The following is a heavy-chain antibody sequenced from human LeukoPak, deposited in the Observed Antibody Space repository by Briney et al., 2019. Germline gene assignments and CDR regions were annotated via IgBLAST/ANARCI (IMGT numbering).Heavy chain of an antibody. CDR3: ATNILVRDIINWFDP. CDR1: GYTFTSYG. Sequence: ASVKVSCKASGYTFTSYGLSWVRQAPGQGLEWMGWISGYNGNANYAQKFQGRVTMTTDTSTSTAYVELRSLRSDDTAVYYCATNILVRDIINWFDPWGQGTLVTVSS. J-gene: IGHJ5*02. V-gene: IGHV1-18*01. D-gene: IGHD3-10*01. CDR2: ISGYNGNA.